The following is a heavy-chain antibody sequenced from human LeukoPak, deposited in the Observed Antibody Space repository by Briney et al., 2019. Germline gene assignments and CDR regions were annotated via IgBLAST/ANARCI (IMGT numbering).Heavy chain of an antibody. Sequence: GGSLRLSCAASGFTISSYGMHWVRQAPGKGLEWVAVISYDGSNKYYADSVKGRFTISRDNSKNTLYLQMNSLRAEDTAVYYCAKDCSPYDSSGSHPDYWGQGTLVTVSS. D-gene: IGHD3-22*01. CDR1: GFTISSYG. V-gene: IGHV3-30*18. J-gene: IGHJ4*02. CDR3: AKDCSPYDSSGSHPDY. CDR2: ISYDGSNK.